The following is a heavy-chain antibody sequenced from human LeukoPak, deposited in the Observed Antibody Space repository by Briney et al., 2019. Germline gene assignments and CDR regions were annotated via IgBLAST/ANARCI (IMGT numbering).Heavy chain of an antibody. V-gene: IGHV4-34*01. CDR1: GGSFSGYY. CDR2: INHSGSA. J-gene: IGHJ6*02. Sequence: PSETLSLTCAVSGGSFSGYYWTWIRQPPGKGLEWIGEINHSGSANYNPSLMSRVTISLDTSKNHFSLNLSSVTAADTAVYYCARLSQQLVDVWGQGTTVTVSS. CDR3: ARLSQQLVDV. D-gene: IGHD6-13*01.